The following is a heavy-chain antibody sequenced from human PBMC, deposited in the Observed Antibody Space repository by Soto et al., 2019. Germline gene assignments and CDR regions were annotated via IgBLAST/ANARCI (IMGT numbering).Heavy chain of an antibody. CDR2: IYYSGST. Sequence: SETLSLTCTVSGGSISSGGYYWSWIRQHPGKGLEWIGYIYYSGSTYYNPSLKSRVTISVDTSKNQFSLKLSSVTAADTAVYYCARDGGTGTANFDYWGQGTLVTVSS. J-gene: IGHJ4*02. CDR1: GGSISSGGYY. D-gene: IGHD1-1*01. CDR3: ARDGGTGTANFDY. V-gene: IGHV4-31*03.